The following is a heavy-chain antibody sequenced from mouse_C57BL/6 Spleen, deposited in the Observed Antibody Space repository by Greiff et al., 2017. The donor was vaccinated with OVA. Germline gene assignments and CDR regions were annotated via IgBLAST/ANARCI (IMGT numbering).Heavy chain of an antibody. D-gene: IGHD2-4*01. J-gene: IGHJ3*01. CDR1: GFTFSSYT. CDR3: ARQASYDYDEGFAY. Sequence: EVQGVESGGGLVKPGGSLKLSCAASGFTFSSYTMSWVRQTPEKRLEWVATISGGGGNTYYPDSVKGRFTISRDNAKNTLYLQMSSLRSEDTALYYCARQASYDYDEGFAYWGQGTLVTVSA. V-gene: IGHV5-9*01. CDR2: ISGGGGNT.